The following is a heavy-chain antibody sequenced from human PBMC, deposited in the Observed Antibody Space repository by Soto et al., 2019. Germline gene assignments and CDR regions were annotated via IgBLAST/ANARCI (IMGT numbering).Heavy chain of an antibody. CDR2: IWSDGNNR. Sequence: GGSLRLSCAASGFMFSNHGMHWVRQAPGKGLEWVAVIWSDGNNRYYADSVKGRFTFSRDNSKNTVYLQMSSLRVEDTAVYYCVRGENWNDDASDYWGQGTLVTVSS. D-gene: IGHD1-1*01. J-gene: IGHJ4*02. CDR1: GFMFSNHG. V-gene: IGHV3-33*01. CDR3: VRGENWNDDASDY.